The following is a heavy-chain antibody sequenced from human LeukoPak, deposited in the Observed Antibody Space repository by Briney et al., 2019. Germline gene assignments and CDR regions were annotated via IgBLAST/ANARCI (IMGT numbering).Heavy chain of an antibody. V-gene: IGHV3-20*04. CDR1: GFIFDDYD. CDR3: AELGITMIGGV. D-gene: IGHD3-10*02. Sequence: GGSLRLSCAASGFIFDDYDMSWVRQVPGKGLEWVSGINWNGGRTGYADSVKGRFTISRDSAKNSLYLQMNSLRAEDTAVYYCAELGITMIGGVWGKGTTVTISS. CDR2: INWNGGRT. J-gene: IGHJ6*04.